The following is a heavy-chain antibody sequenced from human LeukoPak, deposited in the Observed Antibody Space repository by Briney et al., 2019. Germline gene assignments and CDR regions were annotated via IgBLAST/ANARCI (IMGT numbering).Heavy chain of an antibody. J-gene: IGHJ4*02. CDR3: AKDLWAQFTVTIDY. CDR1: GFTFSSYA. V-gene: IGHV3-9*01. CDR2: ISWNSGSI. Sequence: GGSLRLSCTASGFTFSSYAMHWVRQAPGKGLEWVSGISWNSGSIGYADSVKGRFTISRDNAKNSLYLQMNSLRAEDTALYYCAKDLWAQFTVTIDYWGQGTLVTVSS. D-gene: IGHD4-11*01.